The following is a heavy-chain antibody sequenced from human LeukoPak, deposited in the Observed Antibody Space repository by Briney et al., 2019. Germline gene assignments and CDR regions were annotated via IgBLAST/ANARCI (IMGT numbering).Heavy chain of an antibody. CDR1: GFTFSSYG. CDR3: AKGRIPFTMVRGVYFDY. D-gene: IGHD3-10*01. V-gene: IGHV3-23*01. Sequence: PGRSLRLSCAASGFTFSSYGMHWVRQAPGKGLEWVSAISGSGGSTYYADSVKGRFTISRDNSKNTLYLQMNSLRAEDTAVYYCAKGRIPFTMVRGVYFDYWGQGTLVTVSS. J-gene: IGHJ4*02. CDR2: ISGSGGST.